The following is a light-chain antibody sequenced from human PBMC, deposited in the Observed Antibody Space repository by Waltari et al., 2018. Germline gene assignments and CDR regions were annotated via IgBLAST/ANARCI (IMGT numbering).Light chain of an antibody. CDR1: QSIVSG. J-gene: IGKJ4*01. CDR3: QQYHSYSRT. Sequence: ASQSIVSGLAWYQQKPWRSPKVRMYKASSVESGVPSRFSRSGSGIEFTLTISSLQLDDFATYYCQQYHSYSRTFGVGTKVESK. CDR2: KAS. V-gene: IGKV1-5*03.